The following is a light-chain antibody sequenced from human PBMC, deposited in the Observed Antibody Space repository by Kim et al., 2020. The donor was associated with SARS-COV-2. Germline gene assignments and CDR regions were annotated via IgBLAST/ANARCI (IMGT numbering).Light chain of an antibody. V-gene: IGKV1-39*01. J-gene: IGKJ1*01. CDR1: QSISTY. Sequence: DIQMTQSPSSLSASVGDRVTITCRASQSISTYLNWYQQKPGKAPNLLIYATSTLQSGVPSRFSGSGSGTDFTLTISSLQPEDFATYFCQQSYSTPTTFGQRTKVDIK. CDR2: ATS. CDR3: QQSYSTPTT.